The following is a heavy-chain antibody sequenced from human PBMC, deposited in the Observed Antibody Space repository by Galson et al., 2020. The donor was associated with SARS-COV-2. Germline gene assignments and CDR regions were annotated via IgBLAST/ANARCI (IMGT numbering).Heavy chain of an antibody. D-gene: IGHD1-26*01. V-gene: IGHV1-18*01. CDR1: GYTFTSYG. CDR3: ARRWELLGDYYGMDV. CDR2: ISAYNGNT. Sequence: ASVTVSCKASGYTFTSYGISWVRQAPGQGLEWMGWISAYNGNTNYVQKLQGRVTMTTDTSTSTAYMELRSLRSDDTAVYYCARRWELLGDYYGMDVWGQGTTVTVSS. J-gene: IGHJ6*02.